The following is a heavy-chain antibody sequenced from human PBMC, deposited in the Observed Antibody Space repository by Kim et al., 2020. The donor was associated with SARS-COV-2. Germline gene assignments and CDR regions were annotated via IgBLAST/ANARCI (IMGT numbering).Heavy chain of an antibody. CDR2: INPNSGGT. CDR1: GYTFTGYY. J-gene: IGHJ4*02. D-gene: IGHD4-17*01. Sequence: ASVKVSCKASGYTFTGYYMHWVRQAPGQGLEWMGWINPNSGGTNYAQKFQGRVTMTRDTSISTAYMELSRLRSDDTAVYYCARLDYGGDDALDYWGQGTLVTVSS. V-gene: IGHV1-2*02. CDR3: ARLDYGGDDALDY.